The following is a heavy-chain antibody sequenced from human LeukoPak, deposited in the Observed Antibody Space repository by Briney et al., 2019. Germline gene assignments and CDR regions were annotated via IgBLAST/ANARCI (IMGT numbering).Heavy chain of an antibody. CDR3: AKDVSLYGDYVFDY. CDR1: GFTFDDYA. Sequence: PGGSLRLSCAASGFTFDDYAMHWVRQAPGKGPEWVSGISWNSGSIGYADSVKGRFTISRDNAKNSLYLQMNSLRAEDTALYYCAKDVSLYGDYVFDYWGQGTLVTVSS. V-gene: IGHV3-9*01. J-gene: IGHJ4*02. CDR2: ISWNSGSI. D-gene: IGHD4-17*01.